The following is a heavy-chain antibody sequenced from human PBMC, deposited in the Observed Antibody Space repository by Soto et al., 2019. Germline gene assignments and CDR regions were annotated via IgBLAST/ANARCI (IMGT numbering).Heavy chain of an antibody. J-gene: IGHJ5*02. Sequence: GASVKVSCKVSGGTFSSYAISWVRQAPGQGLEWMGGIIPIFGTANYAQKFQGRVTITADESTSTAYMELSSLRSEDTAVYYCARSFYYGSGSPFNWFDPWGQGTLVTVSS. D-gene: IGHD3-10*01. CDR3: ARSFYYGSGSPFNWFDP. V-gene: IGHV1-69*13. CDR1: GGTFSSYA. CDR2: IIPIFGTA.